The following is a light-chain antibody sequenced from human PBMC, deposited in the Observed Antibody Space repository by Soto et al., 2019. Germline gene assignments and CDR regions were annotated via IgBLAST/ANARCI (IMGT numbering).Light chain of an antibody. CDR1: QSVSAN. J-gene: IGKJ1*01. Sequence: EIVMTQSPATLSVSPGERATLSCRASQSVSANLAWYQQKPGQAPRLLIYGASTRATGMPARFSGSGSGTEFTLTISSLQSEDFEVYYCQQYSKWPQTFGQGTKVDIK. CDR2: GAS. CDR3: QQYSKWPQT. V-gene: IGKV3-15*01.